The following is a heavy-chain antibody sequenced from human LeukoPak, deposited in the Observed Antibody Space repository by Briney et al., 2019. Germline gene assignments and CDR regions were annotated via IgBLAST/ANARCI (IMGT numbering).Heavy chain of an antibody. Sequence: PGGSLRLSCAASGFTFSSYWMHWVRQAPGKGLVCVSRIDSDGSSTSYADSVKGRFTISRDNAKNTLYLQMNSLRAEDTAVYYCAREERRGYSYGFDYWGQGTLVTVSS. CDR2: IDSDGSST. CDR3: AREERRGYSYGFDY. CDR1: GFTFSSYW. D-gene: IGHD5-18*01. V-gene: IGHV3-74*01. J-gene: IGHJ4*02.